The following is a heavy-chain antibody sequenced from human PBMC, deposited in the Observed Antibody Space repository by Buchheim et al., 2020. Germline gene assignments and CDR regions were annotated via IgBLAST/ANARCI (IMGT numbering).Heavy chain of an antibody. Sequence: QVQLQESGPGLVKPSETLSLTCTVSGGSVSSGSYYWSWIRQPPGKGLEWIGYIYYSGSTNYNPSLKSRVTISVDTSKNQFSLKLSSVTAADTAVYYCARDSRVQQQLVTGGKNWFDPWGQGTL. CDR1: GGSVSSGSYY. V-gene: IGHV4-61*01. D-gene: IGHD6-13*01. CDR2: IYYSGST. J-gene: IGHJ5*02. CDR3: ARDSRVQQQLVTGGKNWFDP.